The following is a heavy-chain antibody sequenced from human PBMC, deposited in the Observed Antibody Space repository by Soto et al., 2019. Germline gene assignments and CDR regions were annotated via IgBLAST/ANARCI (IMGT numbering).Heavy chain of an antibody. D-gene: IGHD6-19*01. Sequence: QLQLQESGSGLVKPSQTLSLTCAVSGGSISSGGYSWSWIRQPPGNGLEWLGYISHSGRTYSNPSLQRRVTISVDRSMNLCSLKMSSVTAADTAVYYCATAGGLGAVAADSWGQGTLVTVSS. CDR3: ATAGGLGAVAADS. CDR1: GGSISSGGYS. J-gene: IGHJ4*02. CDR2: ISHSGRT. V-gene: IGHV4-30-2*01.